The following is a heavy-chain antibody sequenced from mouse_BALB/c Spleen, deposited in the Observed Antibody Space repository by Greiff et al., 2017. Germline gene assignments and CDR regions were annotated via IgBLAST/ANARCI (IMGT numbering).Heavy chain of an antibody. Sequence: EVKVEESGGGLVKPGGSLKLSCAASGFTFSSYAMSWVRQTPEKRLEWVASISSGGSTYYPDSVKGRFTISRDNARNILYLQMSSLRSEDTAMYYCARRRITTGYAMDYWGQGTSVTVSS. CDR1: GFTFSSYA. CDR2: ISSGGST. CDR3: ARRRITTGYAMDY. J-gene: IGHJ4*01. V-gene: IGHV5-6-5*01. D-gene: IGHD2-4*01.